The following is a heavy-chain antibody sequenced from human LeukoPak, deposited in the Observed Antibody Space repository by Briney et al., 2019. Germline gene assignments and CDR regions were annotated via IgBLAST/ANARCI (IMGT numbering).Heavy chain of an antibody. Sequence: SVKVSCKASGGTFSSYAISWVRQAPGQGLEWMGGIVPIFGTANYAQKFQGRVTITADESTSTAYMELSSLRSEDTAVYYCASTAQNTVVVVPAAPFGYWGQGTLVTVSS. D-gene: IGHD2-2*01. CDR3: ASTAQNTVVVVPAAPFGY. CDR2: IVPIFGTA. J-gene: IGHJ4*02. V-gene: IGHV1-69*13. CDR1: GGTFSSYA.